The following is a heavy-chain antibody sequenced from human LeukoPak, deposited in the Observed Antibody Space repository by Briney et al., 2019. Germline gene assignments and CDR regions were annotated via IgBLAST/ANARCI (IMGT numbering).Heavy chain of an antibody. D-gene: IGHD5-18*01. Sequence: SETLSLTCTVSSGSVSSNYWSWIRQPPGKGLEWVAYIHSTGNNDYNPILKSPVTMSIDTSKNQFSLRLPSVTPADTAVYYCLRSYSTEAVFDYWGQGILVTVSS. CDR1: SGSVSSNY. J-gene: IGHJ4*02. CDR3: LRSYSTEAVFDY. V-gene: IGHV4-59*02. CDR2: IHSTGNN.